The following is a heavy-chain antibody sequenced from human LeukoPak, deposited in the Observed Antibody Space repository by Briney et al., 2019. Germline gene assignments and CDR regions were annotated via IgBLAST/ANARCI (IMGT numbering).Heavy chain of an antibody. CDR1: GFTFSNNW. CDR2: IKQDGSET. J-gene: IGHJ1*01. CDR3: ATYSSSNAREFQH. V-gene: IGHV3-7*01. Sequence: GGSLRLSCAASGFTFSNNWMTWVRQAPGEGLEWVANIKQDGSETYYADSVKGRFTISRDIAKNSLYLQMNSLGAEDTAVYYCATYSSSNAREFQHWGQGTLVTVSA. D-gene: IGHD2-2*01.